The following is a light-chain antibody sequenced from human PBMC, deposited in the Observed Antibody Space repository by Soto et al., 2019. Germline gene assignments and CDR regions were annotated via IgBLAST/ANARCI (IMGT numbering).Light chain of an antibody. J-gene: IGLJ2*01. CDR2: DNN. Sequence: QSVLTQPPSVSGAPGQRVTISCTGSSSNIGAGYDVHWYQQLPGTAPKVVIYDNNSRPSGVPDRFSGSKSGGSASLAITGLQAEEEGEYYCHSYDVSLSGPVFGGGTKLTVL. CDR3: HSYDVSLSGPV. CDR1: SSNIGAGYD. V-gene: IGLV1-40*01.